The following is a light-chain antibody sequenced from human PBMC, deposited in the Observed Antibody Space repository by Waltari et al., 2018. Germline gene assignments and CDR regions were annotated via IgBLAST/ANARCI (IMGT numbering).Light chain of an antibody. J-gene: IGKJ1*01. V-gene: IGKV3-20*01. Sequence: EIVLTQSPGTLSLSPGERATLSCRASQSVGTYLAWYQQTPGQAPRLLIYGASNRAAGIPDRFSDSGSGTDFSLTISRLEPEDFAVYYCQKYERLPATFGQGTKVEIK. CDR1: QSVGTY. CDR3: QKYERLPAT. CDR2: GAS.